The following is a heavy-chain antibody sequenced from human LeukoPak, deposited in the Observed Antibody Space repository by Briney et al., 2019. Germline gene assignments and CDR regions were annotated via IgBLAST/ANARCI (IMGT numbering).Heavy chain of an antibody. Sequence: PGGSLRLSCAASGFTFSDYAVTWVRQAPGKGLEWVSTIVGSGGRTYYVDSVKGRFTISRDNSKNTLYLQMNSLRAEDTAVYYCAKNRYGDYAHNFDHWGQGTLVTVSS. V-gene: IGHV3-23*01. J-gene: IGHJ4*02. CDR1: GFTFSDYA. CDR3: AKNRYGDYAHNFDH. CDR2: IVGSGGRT. D-gene: IGHD4-17*01.